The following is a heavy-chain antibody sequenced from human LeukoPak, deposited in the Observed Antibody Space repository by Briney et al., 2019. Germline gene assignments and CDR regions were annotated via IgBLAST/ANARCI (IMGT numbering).Heavy chain of an antibody. Sequence: GGSLRLSCAVSEFTVSSNYMSWVRQAPGKGLEWVSVIYSGGTTYYADSVKGRFTISRDNSKNTVYLQMNSLRAEDTAVYYCARAPNRAYYMDVWGKGTTVTVSS. CDR1: EFTVSSNY. CDR3: ARAPNRAYYMDV. D-gene: IGHD7-27*01. J-gene: IGHJ6*03. CDR2: IYSGGTT. V-gene: IGHV3-53*01.